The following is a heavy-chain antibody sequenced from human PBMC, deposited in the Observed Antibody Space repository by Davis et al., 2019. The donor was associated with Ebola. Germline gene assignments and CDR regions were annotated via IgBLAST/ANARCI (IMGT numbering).Heavy chain of an antibody. CDR2: IIPILGIA. J-gene: IGHJ4*02. V-gene: IGHV1-69*04. D-gene: IGHD4-17*01. CDR3: ARDLGSVTTPRDGY. CDR1: GGTFSSYT. Sequence: SVKVSCKASGGTFSSYTISWVRQAPGQGLEWMGRIIPILGIANYAQKFQGRVTITADKSTSTAYMELSSLRSEDTAVYYYARDLGSVTTPRDGYWGQGTLVTVSS.